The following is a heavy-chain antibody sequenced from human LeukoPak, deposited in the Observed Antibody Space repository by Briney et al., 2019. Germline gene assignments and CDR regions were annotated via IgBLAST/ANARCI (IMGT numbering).Heavy chain of an antibody. D-gene: IGHD6-19*01. CDR3: AKEISVAHYYYGMDV. CDR1: GFTFSNYA. V-gene: IGHV3-23*01. J-gene: IGHJ6*02. CDR2: ISGSGGTT. Sequence: GGSLGLSCAASGFTFSNYAMSWVRQAPGKGLEWVSGISGSGGTTHYADSVKGRFTISRDNSKNTLYLQMNSLRAEDTAVYYCAKEISVAHYYYGMDVWGQGTTVTVSS.